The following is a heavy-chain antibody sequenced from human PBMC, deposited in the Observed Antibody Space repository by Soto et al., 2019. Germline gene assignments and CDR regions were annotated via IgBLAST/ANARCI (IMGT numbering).Heavy chain of an antibody. CDR2: ISYDGGET. J-gene: IGHJ4*02. D-gene: IGHD5-12*01. CDR1: GFIFSNNG. CDR3: AITSVADASFDY. V-gene: IGHV3-30*03. Sequence: GGSLRLSCAGSGFIFSNNGMHWVRQAPGKGLEWVAFISYDGGETFYADSVKGRFTISRDNSKSTLFPHMNSLKKEDTAVYYCAITSVADASFDYWGQGTLVTVSS.